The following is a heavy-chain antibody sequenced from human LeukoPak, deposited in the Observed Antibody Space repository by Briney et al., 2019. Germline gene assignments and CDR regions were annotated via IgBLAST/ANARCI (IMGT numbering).Heavy chain of an antibody. CDR1: GFTFTNSW. CDR3: VKDGTYGAGSYLPS. D-gene: IGHD3-10*01. Sequence: NPGGSLRLSCAASGFTFTNSWMHWVRQAPGKGLVWVSRFNSDGKTTTYADSAKGRFTISRDNAKNSLYLQMNSLRDEDTALYYCVKDGTYGAGSYLPSWGQGTLVTVSS. CDR2: FNSDGKTT. J-gene: IGHJ4*02. V-gene: IGHV3-74*01.